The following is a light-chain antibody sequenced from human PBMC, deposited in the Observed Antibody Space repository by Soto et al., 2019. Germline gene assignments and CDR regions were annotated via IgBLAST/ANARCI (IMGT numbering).Light chain of an antibody. CDR2: GAS. CDR1: QSVSSNY. Sequence: EIVLTQSPGTLSLSPGERATLSCRASQSVSSNYLAWYQQKPGQAPRLLIYGASSRATGIPDRFSGSESGTDFNLTISRLEPEDFAVYYCQQYSSSPWTFGQGTKVEIK. J-gene: IGKJ1*01. V-gene: IGKV3-20*01. CDR3: QQYSSSPWT.